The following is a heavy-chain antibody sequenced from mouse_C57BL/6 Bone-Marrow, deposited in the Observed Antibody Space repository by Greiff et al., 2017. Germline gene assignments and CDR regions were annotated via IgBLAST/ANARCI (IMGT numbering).Heavy chain of an antibody. D-gene: IGHD1-1*02. V-gene: IGHV1-69*01. CDR3: AGYAVMVNY. J-gene: IGHJ2*01. Sequence: QVQLQQPGAELVMPGASVKLSCKASGYTFTSYWMHWVKQRPGQGLEWIGEIDPSDSYTNYNQKFKGKSTLTVDKSSSTAYLQLSSLTSEDSAVYYCAGYAVMVNYWGQGTTLTVSS. CDR1: GYTFTSYW. CDR2: IDPSDSYT.